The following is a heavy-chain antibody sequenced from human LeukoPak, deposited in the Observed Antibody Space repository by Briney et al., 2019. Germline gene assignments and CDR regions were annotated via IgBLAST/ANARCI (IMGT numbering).Heavy chain of an antibody. CDR1: GFTFSSYA. Sequence: GGSLRLSCAASGFTFSSYAMSWVRQAPGKGLEWVSAISGSGGSTYYADSVKGRFTISRDNSKSTVYLEINSLRSEDTAIYYCARGFNDFWSGSQLEYWGQGTLVTVSS. CDR3: ARGFNDFWSGSQLEY. CDR2: ISGSGGST. V-gene: IGHV3-23*01. D-gene: IGHD3-3*01. J-gene: IGHJ4*02.